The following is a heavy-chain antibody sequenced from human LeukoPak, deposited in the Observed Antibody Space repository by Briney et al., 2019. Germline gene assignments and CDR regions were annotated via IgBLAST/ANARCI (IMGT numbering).Heavy chain of an antibody. CDR2: ISYDGSNK. CDR3: ARVLSRRFGSVDY. D-gene: IGHD3-16*01. J-gene: IGHJ4*02. V-gene: IGHV3-30-3*01. CDR1: GFTFSSYA. Sequence: GGSLRLSCAASGFTFSSYAMHWVRQAPGKGLEWVAVISYDGSNKYYADSVKGRFTISRDNSKNTLYLQMNSLRAEDTAVYYCARVLSRRFGSVDYWGQGTLVTVSS.